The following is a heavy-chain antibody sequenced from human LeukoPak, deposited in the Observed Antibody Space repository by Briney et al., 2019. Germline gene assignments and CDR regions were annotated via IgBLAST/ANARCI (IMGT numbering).Heavy chain of an antibody. CDR2: IFTGGST. V-gene: IGHV3-53*01. CDR3: ARGVGSSWPGWFDP. Sequence: GGSLRLSCAASGFTVSSNYMSWVRQAPGKGLEWVSLIFTGGSTYYADSVRGRFTISRENSKNTLYLQMDSLRAEDTAVYYCARGVGSSWPGWFDPWGQGTLVTVSS. D-gene: IGHD6-13*01. J-gene: IGHJ5*02. CDR1: GFTVSSNY.